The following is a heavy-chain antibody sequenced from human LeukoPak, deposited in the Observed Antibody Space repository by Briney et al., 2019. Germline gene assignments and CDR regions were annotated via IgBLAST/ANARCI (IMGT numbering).Heavy chain of an antibody. CDR3: AVGVVVAATYYFDY. V-gene: IGHV4-39*07. D-gene: IGHD2-15*01. Sequence: PSETLSLTCTVSGGSISSSSYYWGWIRQPPGKGLEWIGSIYYSGSTYYNPSLKSRVTITVDTYKNQFSLKLSSVTAADTAVYYCAVGVVVAATYYFDYWGQGTLVTVSS. CDR2: IYYSGST. CDR1: GGSISSSSYY. J-gene: IGHJ4*02.